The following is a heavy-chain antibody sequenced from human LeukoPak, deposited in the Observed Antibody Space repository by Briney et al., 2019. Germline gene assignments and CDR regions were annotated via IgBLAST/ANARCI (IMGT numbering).Heavy chain of an antibody. CDR1: GYTFTSYA. CDR3: AFISSGWSILY. J-gene: IGHJ4*02. D-gene: IGHD6-19*01. V-gene: IGHV7-4-1*02. Sequence: ASVKVSCKASGYTFTSYAMNWVRQAPGQGLEWMGWINTNTGNPTYAHGFTGRFVFSLDTSVSTAYLQISNLKAADTAVYYCAFISSGWSILYWGQGTLVTVSS. CDR2: INTNTGNP.